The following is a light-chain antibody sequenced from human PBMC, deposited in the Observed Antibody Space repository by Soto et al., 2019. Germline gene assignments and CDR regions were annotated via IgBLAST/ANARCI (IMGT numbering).Light chain of an antibody. Sequence: EIVLTQSPATLSLSPGERATLSCRASQSVSSYLAWYQQKPGQAPRLLIYGASTRATGIPARFSGSGSGTEFTLTISSLQSEDFAVYDCQQYNNWPPYTFGQGTKLEIK. CDR3: QQYNNWPPYT. J-gene: IGKJ2*01. CDR2: GAS. CDR1: QSVSSY. V-gene: IGKV3-15*01.